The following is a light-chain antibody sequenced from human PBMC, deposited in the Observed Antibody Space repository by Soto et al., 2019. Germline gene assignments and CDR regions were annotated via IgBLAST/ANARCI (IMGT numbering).Light chain of an antibody. CDR1: QSISSW. CDR3: QQYNRGLT. Sequence: DIQMTQSPSTLSASVGDRVTITCRASQSISSWLAWYQQKPGKAPKLLIYDASSLESGVPSRFSGSGSGTEFTLTSSSLQPDDFATYYCQQYNRGLTFGGGTKVEIK. J-gene: IGKJ4*01. CDR2: DAS. V-gene: IGKV1-5*01.